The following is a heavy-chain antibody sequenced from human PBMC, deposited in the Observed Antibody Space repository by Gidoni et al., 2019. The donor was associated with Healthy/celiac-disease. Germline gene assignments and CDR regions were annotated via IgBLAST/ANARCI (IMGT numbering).Heavy chain of an antibody. CDR2: IYYSGST. D-gene: IGHD7-27*01. V-gene: IGHV4-39*01. J-gene: IGHJ3*02. Sequence: QLQLQESGPGLVKPSETLSLTCTVHGGSISSSSYYWGWIRQPPGKGLEWIGSIYYSGSTYYNPSLKSRVTISVDTSKNQFSLKLSSVTAADTAVYYCALKTETGGAFDIWGQGTMVTVSS. CDR1: GGSISSSSYY. CDR3: ALKTETGGAFDI.